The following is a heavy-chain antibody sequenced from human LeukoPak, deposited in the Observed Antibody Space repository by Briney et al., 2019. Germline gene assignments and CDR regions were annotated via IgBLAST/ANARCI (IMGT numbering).Heavy chain of an antibody. CDR3: ARASDPWLQLT. D-gene: IGHD5-24*01. CDR1: GFTFSSYE. J-gene: IGHJ5*02. V-gene: IGHV3-48*03. Sequence: GGSQRLSCAASGFTFSSYEMNWVRQTPGEGLEWISFITNSGSTIFYADSVKGRFTISRDNAQTSLYLQMNSLRAEDTAVYYCARASDPWLQLTWGQGTLVTVSS. CDR2: ITNSGSTI.